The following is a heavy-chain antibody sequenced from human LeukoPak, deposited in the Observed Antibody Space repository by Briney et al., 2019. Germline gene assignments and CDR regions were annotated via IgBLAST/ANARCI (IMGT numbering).Heavy chain of an antibody. Sequence: GRSLRLSCAASGFTFSSYAMHWVRQAPGKGLEWVAVISYDGSNKYYADSVKGRFTISRDNSKNTLYLQMNSLRAEDTAVYYCARVPGYYDSSGYFQHWGQGTLVAVSS. D-gene: IGHD3-22*01. J-gene: IGHJ1*01. CDR1: GFTFSSYA. CDR2: ISYDGSNK. CDR3: ARVPGYYDSSGYFQH. V-gene: IGHV3-30-3*01.